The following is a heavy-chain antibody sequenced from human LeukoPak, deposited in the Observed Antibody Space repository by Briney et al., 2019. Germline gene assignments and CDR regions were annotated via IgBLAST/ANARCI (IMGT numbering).Heavy chain of an antibody. CDR3: ARLSIVGATHDAFDI. CDR1: GGSISSYY. D-gene: IGHD1-26*01. Sequence: SETLSLTCTVSGGSISSYYWSWIRQPPGKGLEWIGYIYYSGSTNYNPSLKSRVTISVDTSKNQFSLKLSSVTAADTAVYYCARLSIVGATHDAFDIWGQGTMVTVSS. V-gene: IGHV4-59*01. CDR2: IYYSGST. J-gene: IGHJ3*02.